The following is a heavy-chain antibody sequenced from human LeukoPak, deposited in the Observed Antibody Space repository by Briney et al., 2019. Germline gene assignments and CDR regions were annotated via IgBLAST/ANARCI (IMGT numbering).Heavy chain of an antibody. CDR3: AREVSGSGSYYNGPYYYGMDV. Sequence: GGSLRLSCAASGFTFSSYSMNCVRQAPGKGLEWVSYISSSSSTIYYADSVKGRFTISRDNAKNSLYLQMNSLRDEDTAVYYCAREVSGSGSYYNGPYYYGMDVWGQGTTVTVSS. V-gene: IGHV3-48*02. CDR2: ISSSSSTI. CDR1: GFTFSSYS. D-gene: IGHD3-10*01. J-gene: IGHJ6*02.